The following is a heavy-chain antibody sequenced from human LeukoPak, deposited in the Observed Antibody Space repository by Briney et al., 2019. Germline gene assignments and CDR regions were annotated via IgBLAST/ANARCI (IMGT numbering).Heavy chain of an antibody. CDR3: AREGNYYDSSGLYYFDY. CDR2: IWYDGSNK. J-gene: IGHJ4*02. Sequence: GGSLRLSCAASGFTFSSYGMHWVRQAPGKGLEWVAVIWYDGSNKYYADSVKGRFTISRDNSKNTLYLQRNSLRAEDTAVYYCAREGNYYDSSGLYYFDYWGQGTLVTVSS. V-gene: IGHV3-33*01. D-gene: IGHD3-22*01. CDR1: GFTFSSYG.